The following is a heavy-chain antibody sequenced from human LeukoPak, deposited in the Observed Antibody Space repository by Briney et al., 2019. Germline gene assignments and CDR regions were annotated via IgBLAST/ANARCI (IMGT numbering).Heavy chain of an antibody. Sequence: PGGSLRLSCAASGFTFSSYDMHWVRQATGKGLEWVSAIGTVGDTYYPGSVKGRFTISRENAKNSLYLQMNSLRAEDTAVYYCARAMAAASHFDYWGQGTLVTVSS. D-gene: IGHD6-13*01. CDR2: IGTVGDT. J-gene: IGHJ4*02. CDR3: ARAMAAASHFDY. CDR1: GFTFSSYD. V-gene: IGHV3-13*01.